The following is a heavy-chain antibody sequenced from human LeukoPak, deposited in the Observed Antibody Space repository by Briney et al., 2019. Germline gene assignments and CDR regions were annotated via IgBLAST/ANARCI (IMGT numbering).Heavy chain of an antibody. Sequence: GGSLRLSCAASGFTVITNDMTWVRQAPGKWLEGVSVLYSDGNTKYADSVQGRFTLSRDNCKNTLYLEMNSLSPDDTAVYYCARGVEPLAANTLAYWGQGTLVTVSS. CDR1: GFTVITND. D-gene: IGHD1-14*01. V-gene: IGHV3-53*01. CDR2: LYSDGNT. CDR3: ARGVEPLAANTLAY. J-gene: IGHJ4*02.